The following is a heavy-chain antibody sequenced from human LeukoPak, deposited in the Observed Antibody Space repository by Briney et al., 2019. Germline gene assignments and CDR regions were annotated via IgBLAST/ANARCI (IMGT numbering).Heavy chain of an antibody. CDR1: GGSFSGYY. J-gene: IGHJ4*02. D-gene: IGHD3/OR15-3a*01. CDR3: AREGWDWSGGFDY. V-gene: IGHV4-34*01. Sequence: SETLSLTCAVYGGSFSGYYWSWIRQPPGKGLEWIGEINHSGSTNYNPSLKSRVTISVDTSKNQFSLKLSSVTAADTAVYYCAREGWDWSGGFDYCGQGTLATVSS. CDR2: INHSGST.